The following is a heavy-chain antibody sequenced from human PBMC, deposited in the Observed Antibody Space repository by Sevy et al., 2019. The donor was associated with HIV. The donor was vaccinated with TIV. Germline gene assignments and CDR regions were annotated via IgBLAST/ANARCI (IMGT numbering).Heavy chain of an antibody. Sequence: ASVKVSCKASGFTFTSSAVQWVRQARGQRLEWIGWIVVGSGNTNYAQKFQERVTITRDMSTSTAYMELSSLRSEDTAVYYCAADGAITIFGVVPYYYYYGMDVWGQGTTVTVSS. CDR2: IVVGSGNT. D-gene: IGHD3-3*01. CDR1: GFTFTSSA. CDR3: AADGAITIFGVVPYYYYYGMDV. V-gene: IGHV1-58*01. J-gene: IGHJ6*02.